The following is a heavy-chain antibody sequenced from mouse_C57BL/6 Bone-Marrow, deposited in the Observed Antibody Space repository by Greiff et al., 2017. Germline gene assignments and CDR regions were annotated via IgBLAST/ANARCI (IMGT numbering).Heavy chain of an antibody. Sequence: QVQLQQSGAELVMPGASVKLSCKASGYTFTSYWMHWVKQRPGQGLEWIGESDPSDSYTNYNQKFKGKSTLTVDKSSSTAYMQLSSLTSEDSAVYYCASQLGPWYFDVWGTGTTVTVSS. V-gene: IGHV1-69*01. D-gene: IGHD4-1*02. CDR3: ASQLGPWYFDV. CDR2: SDPSDSYT. CDR1: GYTFTSYW. J-gene: IGHJ1*03.